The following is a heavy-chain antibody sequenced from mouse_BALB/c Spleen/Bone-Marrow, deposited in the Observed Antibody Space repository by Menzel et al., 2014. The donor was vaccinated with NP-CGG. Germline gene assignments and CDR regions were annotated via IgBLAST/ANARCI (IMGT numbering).Heavy chain of an antibody. V-gene: IGHV14-3*02. CDR1: GFNIKDTY. J-gene: IGHJ3*01. CDR3: ANYYYGSSLFAY. Sequence: EVMLVESGAELVKPGASVKLSCTASGFNIKDTYMHWVKQRPEQGLEWIGRIDPANGNTEYDPKFQGKATITADTSSNTAYLQLSSLTSEDTAVYYCANYYYGSSLFAYWGQGTLVTVSA. D-gene: IGHD1-1*01. CDR2: IDPANGNT.